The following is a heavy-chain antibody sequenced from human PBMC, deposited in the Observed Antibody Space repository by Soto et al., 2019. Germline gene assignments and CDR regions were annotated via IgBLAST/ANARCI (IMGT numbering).Heavy chain of an antibody. CDR2: MNPNSGNT. D-gene: IGHD6-19*01. CDR3: ARVGVAVAGTDYYYGMDV. Sequence: ASVKVSCKASGYTFTSYDINWVRQATGQGLEWMGWMNPNSGNTGYAQKFQGRVTMARNTSISTAYMELSSLRSEDTAVYYCARVGVAVAGTDYYYGMDVWGQGTTVTVSS. J-gene: IGHJ6*02. CDR1: GYTFTSYD. V-gene: IGHV1-8*01.